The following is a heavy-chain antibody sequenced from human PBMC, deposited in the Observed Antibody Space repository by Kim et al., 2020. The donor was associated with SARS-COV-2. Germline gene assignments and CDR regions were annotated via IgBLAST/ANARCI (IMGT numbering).Heavy chain of an antibody. Sequence: SVKVSCKASGGTFSSYAISWVRQAPGQGLEWMGGIIPIFGTANYAQKFQGRVTITADESTSTAYMELSSLRSEDTAVYYCARGTAYGYVGYYYYNGMDVWGQGTTVTVSS. CDR3: ARGTAYGYVGYYYYNGMDV. D-gene: IGHD5-18*01. V-gene: IGHV1-69*13. CDR2: IIPIFGTA. CDR1: GGTFSSYA. J-gene: IGHJ6*02.